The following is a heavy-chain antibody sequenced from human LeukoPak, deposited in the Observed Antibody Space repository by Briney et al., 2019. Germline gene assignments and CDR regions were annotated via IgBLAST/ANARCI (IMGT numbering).Heavy chain of an antibody. D-gene: IGHD3-16*02. CDR1: GGSISSYY. CDR3: ARDNYDYVWGSYRPRFPPSWYFEL. Sequence: SETLSLTCTVSGGSISSYYWSWIRQPAGKGLEWIGRIYTSGSTNYNPSLKSRVTMSVDTSKNQFSLQLSSVTAADTAVYYCARDNYDYVWGSYRPRFPPSWYFELWGRGTLVTVSS. CDR2: IYTSGST. J-gene: IGHJ2*01. V-gene: IGHV4-4*07.